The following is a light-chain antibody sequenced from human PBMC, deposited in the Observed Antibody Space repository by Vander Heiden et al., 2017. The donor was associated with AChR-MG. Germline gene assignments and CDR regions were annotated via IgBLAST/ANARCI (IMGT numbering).Light chain of an antibody. CDR3: SAWDDSLSGLGV. V-gene: IGLV1-47*02. CDR1: SSNIGSNY. Sequence: QSVLTQPPSASGTPGQRVTISCSGSSSNIGSNYVYWYQQLPGTAPKLLIYSNNQRPSGVPDRFSGSKSGTSASPAISGLRSEDEADYYCSAWDDSLSGLGVFGGGTKLTVL. J-gene: IGLJ3*02. CDR2: SNN.